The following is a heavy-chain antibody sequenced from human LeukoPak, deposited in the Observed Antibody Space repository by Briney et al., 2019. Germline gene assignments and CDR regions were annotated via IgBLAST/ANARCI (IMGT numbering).Heavy chain of an antibody. J-gene: IGHJ4*02. V-gene: IGHV3-9*03. D-gene: IGHD5-12*01. Sequence: PGGSLRLSCAASGFTFDDYAMHWVRQAPGKGLEWVSGISWNSGSIGYADSVKGRFTISRDNAKNSLYLQMNSLRAEDMALYYCARESGYSGYDYNSFDYWGQGTLVTVSS. CDR3: ARESGYSGYDYNSFDY. CDR1: GFTFDDYA. CDR2: ISWNSGSI.